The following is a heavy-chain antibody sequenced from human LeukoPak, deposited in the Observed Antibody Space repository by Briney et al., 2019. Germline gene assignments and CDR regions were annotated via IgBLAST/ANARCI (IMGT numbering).Heavy chain of an antibody. CDR2: IYYSGST. V-gene: IGHV4-59*08. J-gene: IGHJ4*02. D-gene: IGHD4-17*01. CDR3: ARHYGDYPFDY. Sequence: SETLSLTCAVSGGSISSYYWSWIRQPPGKGLEWIGYIYYSGSTNYNPSLKSRVTISVDTSKNQFSLKLSSVTAADTAVYYCARHYGDYPFDYWGQGTLVTVSS. CDR1: GGSISSYY.